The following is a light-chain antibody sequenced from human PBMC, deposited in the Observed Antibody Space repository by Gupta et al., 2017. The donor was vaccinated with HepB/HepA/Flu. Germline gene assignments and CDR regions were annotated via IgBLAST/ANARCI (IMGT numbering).Light chain of an antibody. CDR2: SAS. CDR3: QEADTFPALT. Sequence: IQMTQSPPSISASVGDRVTITCRASQAIRSWLAWYQQKPGEAPKLLMYSASSLQSGVPSRFSGTGSGTDVSLTISSRQPEDSATYYCQEADTFPALTFGGGSKVEIK. CDR1: QAIRSW. J-gene: IGKJ4*01. V-gene: IGKV1-12*01.